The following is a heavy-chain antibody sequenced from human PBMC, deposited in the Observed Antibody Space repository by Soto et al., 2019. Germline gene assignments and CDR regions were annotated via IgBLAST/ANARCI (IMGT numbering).Heavy chain of an antibody. CDR3: AKGGGYSYGYFYNWFDP. CDR2: ISGSGGST. V-gene: IGHV3-23*01. Sequence: GGSLRLSCAASGFTFSSYAMSWVRQAPGKGLEWVSAISGSGGSTYYADSVKGRFTISRDNSKNTLYLQMNSLRAEDTAVYYCAKGGGYSYGYFYNWFDPWGQGTRVTSPQ. CDR1: GFTFSSYA. J-gene: IGHJ5*02. D-gene: IGHD5-18*01.